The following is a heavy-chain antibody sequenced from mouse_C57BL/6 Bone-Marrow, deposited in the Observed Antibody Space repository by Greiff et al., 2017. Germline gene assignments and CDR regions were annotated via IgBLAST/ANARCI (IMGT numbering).Heavy chain of an antibody. J-gene: IGHJ2*01. CDR2: ISSGSSTI. V-gene: IGHV5-17*01. Sequence: DVKLVESGGGLVKPGGSLKLSCAASGFTFSDYGIHWVRQAPEKGLEWVAYISSGSSTINYADTVKGRFTISRDNAKNTLFLQMTSLRSDDTAMYYCARYSSLEDYWGQGTTLTVSS. CDR3: ARYSSLEDY. CDR1: GFTFSDYG. D-gene: IGHD1-1*01.